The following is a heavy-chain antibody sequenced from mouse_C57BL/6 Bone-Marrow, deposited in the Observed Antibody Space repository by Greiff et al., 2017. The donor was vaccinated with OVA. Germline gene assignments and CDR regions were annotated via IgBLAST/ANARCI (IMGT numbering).Heavy chain of an antibody. J-gene: IGHJ2*01. CDR3: VRQGGYALDY. Sequence: EADGGLVQPKGSLKLSCAASGFSFNTYAMNWVRQAPGKGLEWVARIRSKSNNYATYYADSVKDRFTISRDDSESMLYLQMNNLKTEDTAMYYCVRQGGYALDYWGQGTTLTVSS. CDR2: IRSKSNNYAT. V-gene: IGHV10-1*01. CDR1: GFSFNTYA. D-gene: IGHD2-2*01.